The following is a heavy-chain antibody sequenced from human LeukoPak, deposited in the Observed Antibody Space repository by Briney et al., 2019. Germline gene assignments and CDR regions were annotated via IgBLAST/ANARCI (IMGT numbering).Heavy chain of an antibody. Sequence: GGSLRLSCAASGFTFSSYAMSWVRQAPGKGLEWVSAISGSGGSTYYADSVKGRFTISRDNSKNTLYLQMNSLRAEDTAVYYCAKDLGYNWHYYWFDPWGQGTLVTVSS. D-gene: IGHD1-7*01. V-gene: IGHV3-23*01. J-gene: IGHJ5*02. CDR2: ISGSGGST. CDR3: AKDLGYNWHYYWFDP. CDR1: GFTFSSYA.